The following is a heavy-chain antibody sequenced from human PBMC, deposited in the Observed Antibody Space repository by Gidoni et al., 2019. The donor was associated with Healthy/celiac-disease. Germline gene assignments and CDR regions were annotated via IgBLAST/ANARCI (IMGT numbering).Heavy chain of an antibody. CDR1: GGSISSYY. J-gene: IGHJ5*02. D-gene: IGHD5-12*01. Sequence: QVQLQESGPGLVKPSETLSLTCTASGGSISSYYWSWIRQPAGKGLEWIGRIYTSGSPNYHPSLKSRVTMSVYTSKNQFSLKLRSVTAADTAVYYCARHPWQNNWFDPWGQGTLVTVSS. CDR3: ARHPWQNNWFDP. CDR2: IYTSGSP. V-gene: IGHV4-4*07.